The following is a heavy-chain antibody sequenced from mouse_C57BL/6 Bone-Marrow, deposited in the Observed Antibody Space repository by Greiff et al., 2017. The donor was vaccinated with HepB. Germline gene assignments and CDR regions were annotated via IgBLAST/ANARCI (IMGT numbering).Heavy chain of an antibody. Sequence: EVHLVESGGGLVQPGGSLKLSCAASGFTFSDYYMYWVRQTPEKRLEWVAYISNGGGSTYYPDTVKGRFTISRDNAKNTLYLQMSRLKSEDTAMYYCARGRQLRLRKTYWGQGTLVTVSA. CDR1: GFTFSDYY. CDR3: ARGRQLRLRKTY. CDR2: ISNGGGST. V-gene: IGHV5-12*01. D-gene: IGHD3-2*02. J-gene: IGHJ3*01.